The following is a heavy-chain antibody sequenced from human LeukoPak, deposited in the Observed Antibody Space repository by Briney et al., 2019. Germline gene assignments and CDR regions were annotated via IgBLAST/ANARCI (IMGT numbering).Heavy chain of an antibody. V-gene: IGHV1-69*08. D-gene: IGHD3-3*01. CDR1: GGTFSTNT. Sequence: ASVKVSCKASGGTFSTNTISWVRQAPGKGPEWMGRFIPVLRTAEYTERFQGRVTITADKSTNTAYTELTSLKSEDTAVYYCARGKGFGGHFGSWGQGTLVTLSS. CDR3: ARGKGFGGHFGS. CDR2: FIPVLRTA. J-gene: IGHJ4*02.